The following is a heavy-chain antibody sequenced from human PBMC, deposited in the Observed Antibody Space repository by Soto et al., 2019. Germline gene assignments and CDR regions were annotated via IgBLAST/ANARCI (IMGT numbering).Heavy chain of an antibody. Sequence: EVQLLESGGGLVQPGGSLRLSCAASGFTFSSYAMSWVRQAPGKGLEWVSAISGSGGSTYYADSVKGRFTISRDNSKNTLYLQMNSLRAEDTAVYYCAKDRGCRSTSCYIGYYGMDVWGQGTTVTVSS. CDR2: ISGSGGST. CDR3: AKDRGCRSTSCYIGYYGMDV. J-gene: IGHJ6*02. D-gene: IGHD2-2*02. CDR1: GFTFSSYA. V-gene: IGHV3-23*01.